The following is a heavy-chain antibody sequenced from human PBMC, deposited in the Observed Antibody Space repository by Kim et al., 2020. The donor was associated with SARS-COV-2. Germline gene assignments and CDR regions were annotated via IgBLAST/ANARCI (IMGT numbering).Heavy chain of an antibody. V-gene: IGHV1-3*01. Sequence: PSVKVSCKASGYTFTSYAMHWVRQAPGQRLEWMGWINAGNGNTKYSQKFQGRVTITRDTSASTAYMELSSLRSEDTAVYYCARDNDSPPSYYYYYGMDVWGQGTTVTVSS. CDR2: INAGNGNT. J-gene: IGHJ6*02. CDR3: ARDNDSPPSYYYYYGMDV. CDR1: GYTFTSYA. D-gene: IGHD1-1*01.